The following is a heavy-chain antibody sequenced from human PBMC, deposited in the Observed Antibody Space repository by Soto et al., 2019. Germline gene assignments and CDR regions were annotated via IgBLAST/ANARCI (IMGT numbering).Heavy chain of an antibody. J-gene: IGHJ5*02. CDR1: GFTFSSSA. CDR3: AKSLDINWKNWFDP. Sequence: SGGSLRLSCAASGFTFSSSAMNWVRQAPGKGLEWVSVISGSDGRTYYADSVKGRFTISRDNSKNTLYLDINSLRAEDTAVYYCAKSLDINWKNWFDPWGQGTLVTSPQ. V-gene: IGHV3-23*01. CDR2: ISGSDGRT. D-gene: IGHD1-1*01.